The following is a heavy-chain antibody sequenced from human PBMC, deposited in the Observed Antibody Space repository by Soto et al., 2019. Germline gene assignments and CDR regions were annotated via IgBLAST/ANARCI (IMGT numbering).Heavy chain of an antibody. J-gene: IGHJ6*02. Sequence: HPGGSLRLSCGASGFTFNDYEMNWVRQAPGKGLEWVSYISRSGSPIHYAESVRGRFTISRDNAKNSLYLQMNSLRAEDTAVYYCARGTRSRKMPTILFYRRASSDYGMDVWGQGTTVTVSS. V-gene: IGHV3-48*03. D-gene: IGHD3-16*02. CDR3: ARGTRSRKMPTILFYRRASSDYGMDV. CDR2: ISRSGSPI. CDR1: GFTFNDYE.